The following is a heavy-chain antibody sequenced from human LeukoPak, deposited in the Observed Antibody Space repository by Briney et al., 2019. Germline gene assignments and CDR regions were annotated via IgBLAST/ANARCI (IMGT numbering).Heavy chain of an antibody. CDR2: IYYSGST. D-gene: IGHD3-16*01. Sequence: SETLSLTCTVSGGSISSYYWNWIRQPPGKGLEWIGYIYYSGSTNYNPSLKSRGTISVDTSKNQFSLNLTSVTAADTAVYYCARFTPQGYGWGGYNRFDPWGQGTLVTVSS. CDR3: ARFTPQGYGWGGYNRFDP. CDR1: GGSISSYY. V-gene: IGHV4-59*01. J-gene: IGHJ5*02.